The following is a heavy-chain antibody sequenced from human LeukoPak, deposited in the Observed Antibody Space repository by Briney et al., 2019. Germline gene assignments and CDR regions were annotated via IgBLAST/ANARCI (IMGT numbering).Heavy chain of an antibody. V-gene: IGHV3-21*01. CDR3: AKDHGIYSSSSPYYFDY. Sequence: GGSLRLSCAASGFTFSSYSMNWVRQAPGKGLEWVSSISSSSSYIYYADSVKGRFTISRDNAKNSLYLQMNSLRAEDTAVYYCAKDHGIYSSSSPYYFDYWGQGTLVTVSS. CDR2: ISSSSSYI. D-gene: IGHD6-6*01. CDR1: GFTFSSYS. J-gene: IGHJ4*02.